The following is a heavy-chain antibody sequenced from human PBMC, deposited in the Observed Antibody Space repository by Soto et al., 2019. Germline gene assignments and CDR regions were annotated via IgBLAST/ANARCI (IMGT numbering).Heavy chain of an antibody. V-gene: IGHV3-11*06. D-gene: IGHD2-15*01. CDR3: ARGFSLYCSGGSCYFDF. CDR1: GFTFSDYY. J-gene: IGHJ4*02. CDR2: VSSGSVYT. Sequence: QAQLVESGGGLVTPGGSLRLSCAASGFTFSDYYMSWIRQAPGKGLEWVSYVSSGSVYTNYADSVKGRFTISRDNAKNSLYLQMNSLRAEDTAVYYCARGFSLYCSGGSCYFDFWGQGTMVTVSS.